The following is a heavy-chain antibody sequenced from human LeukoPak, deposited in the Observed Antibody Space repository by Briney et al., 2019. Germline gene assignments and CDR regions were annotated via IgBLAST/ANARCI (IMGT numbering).Heavy chain of an antibody. CDR3: ARDGRYSRGNYFDY. CDR2: ISYSGST. J-gene: IGHJ4*02. D-gene: IGHD6-13*01. CDR1: GGSVSSANYY. Sequence: PSETLSLTCTVSGGSVSSANYYWSWNRQAPGKGLEWIGYISYSGSTNYNPSLKSRVTISVDTSKNQFSLKLSSVTAADTAVYYCARDGRYSRGNYFDYWGQGTLVTVSS. V-gene: IGHV4-61*01.